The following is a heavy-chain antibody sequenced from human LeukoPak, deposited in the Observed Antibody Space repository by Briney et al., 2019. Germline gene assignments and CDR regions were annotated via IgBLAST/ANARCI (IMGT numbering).Heavy chain of an antibody. Sequence: GGSLRLSCAASGFTFSSYWISWVRQAPGKGLEWVANIKQDGSEKYYVDSVKGRFTISRDNAKNSLYLQMNSLRAEDTAVYYCARDQRGRLLWFGELLDYYGMDVWGQGTTVTVSS. D-gene: IGHD3-10*01. CDR1: GFTFSSYW. J-gene: IGHJ6*02. CDR3: ARDQRGRLLWFGELLDYYGMDV. CDR2: IKQDGSEK. V-gene: IGHV3-7*01.